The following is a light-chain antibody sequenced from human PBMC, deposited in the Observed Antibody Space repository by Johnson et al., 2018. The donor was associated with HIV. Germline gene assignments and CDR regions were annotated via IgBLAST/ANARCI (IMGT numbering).Light chain of an antibody. CDR1: SSNIGNNY. V-gene: IGLV1-51*02. CDR3: GTWDSSLSVYV. J-gene: IGLJ1*01. CDR2: ENH. Sequence: QSVLTQPPSVSAAPGQKVTISCSGSSSNIGNNYVSWYQQLPGTAPKLLIYENHKRPSGIPDRFSGSKSGTSATLGITGLQTGDEADYYCGTWDSSLSVYVFGTGTKVTVL.